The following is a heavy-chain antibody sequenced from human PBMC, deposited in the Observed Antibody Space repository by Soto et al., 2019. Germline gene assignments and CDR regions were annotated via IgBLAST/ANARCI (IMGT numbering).Heavy chain of an antibody. V-gene: IGHV1-18*01. Sequence: QAQLVQSGGEMRKPGASVKVSCKASGYTFSTYGITWVRQAPGQGLEWMGWSNPLKGDRNSAARFQDRLTMTTDTSTRTAYMELRSLTSDDTAVYYCARVKVPAAILGAFDLWGQGTVVTVSS. D-gene: IGHD2-2*02. CDR2: SNPLKGDR. CDR1: GYTFSTYG. J-gene: IGHJ3*01. CDR3: ARVKVPAAILGAFDL.